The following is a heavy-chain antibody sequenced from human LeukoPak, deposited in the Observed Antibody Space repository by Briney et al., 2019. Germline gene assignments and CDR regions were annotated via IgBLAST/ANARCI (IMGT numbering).Heavy chain of an antibody. CDR1: GYTFTSYG. Sequence: ASVKVSCKASGYTFTSYGISWVRQAPGQGLEWMGWISAYNGNTNYAQKFQGRVTMTRDTSTSTVYMELSSLRSDDTAVYYCARLTVGSVATSNDYWGQGTLVTVSS. D-gene: IGHD3-16*01. J-gene: IGHJ4*02. CDR3: ARLTVGSVATSNDY. V-gene: IGHV1-18*01. CDR2: ISAYNGNT.